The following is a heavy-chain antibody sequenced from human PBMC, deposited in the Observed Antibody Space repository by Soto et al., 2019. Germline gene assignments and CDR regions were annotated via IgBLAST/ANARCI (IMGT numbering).Heavy chain of an antibody. J-gene: IGHJ3*02. D-gene: IGHD3-22*01. CDR2: ISYDGSNK. CDR3: ARLRAPYDSSALGACDI. Sequence: QVQLVESGGGVVQPGRSLRLSCAASGFTFSSYGMHWVRQAPGKGLEWVAVISYDGSNKYYADSVKGRFTISRDNSKNTLYLQMNSLRAEDTAVYYCARLRAPYDSSALGACDIWGQGTMVTVSS. V-gene: IGHV3-30*03. CDR1: GFTFSSYG.